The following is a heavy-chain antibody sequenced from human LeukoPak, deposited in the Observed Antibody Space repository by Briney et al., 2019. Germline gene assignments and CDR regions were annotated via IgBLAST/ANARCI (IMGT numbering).Heavy chain of an antibody. Sequence: GGSLRLSCAASGFTFGSYSMNWVRQAPGKGLEWVSSISSSSSYIYYADSVKGRFTISRDNAKNSLYLQMNSLRAEDTAVYYCLPMITFGGVIVNWGQGTLVTVSS. J-gene: IGHJ4*02. CDR1: GFTFGSYS. CDR3: LPMITFGGVIVN. D-gene: IGHD3-16*02. V-gene: IGHV3-21*01. CDR2: ISSSSSYI.